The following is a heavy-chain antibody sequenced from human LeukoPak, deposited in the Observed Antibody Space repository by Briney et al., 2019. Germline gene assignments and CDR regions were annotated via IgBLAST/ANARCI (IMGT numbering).Heavy chain of an antibody. Sequence: PGESLKISCKGSGYSFTSYWIGWVRQMPGKGLEWMGIIYPGDSDTRYSPSFQGQVTISADKSISTAYLQWSSLKASDTAMYYCARGPTTPYTPSRGADYWGQGTLVTVSS. CDR2: IYPGDSDT. J-gene: IGHJ4*02. V-gene: IGHV5-51*01. D-gene: IGHD1-26*01. CDR3: ARGPTTPYTPSRGADY. CDR1: GYSFTSYW.